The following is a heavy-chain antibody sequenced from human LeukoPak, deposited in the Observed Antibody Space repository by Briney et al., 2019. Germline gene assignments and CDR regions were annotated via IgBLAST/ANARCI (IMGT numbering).Heavy chain of an antibody. D-gene: IGHD3-22*01. Sequence: PWASVKVSCKASGGTLSSYAISWVRQAPGQGLEWMGGIVPIFGTANYAQKFQGRVTITTDESTSTAYMELSSLRSEDTAVYYCARARSPSSGYLLRDHNWFDPWGQGTLVTVSS. J-gene: IGHJ5*02. V-gene: IGHV1-69*05. CDR1: GGTLSSYA. CDR2: IVPIFGTA. CDR3: ARARSPSSGYLLRDHNWFDP.